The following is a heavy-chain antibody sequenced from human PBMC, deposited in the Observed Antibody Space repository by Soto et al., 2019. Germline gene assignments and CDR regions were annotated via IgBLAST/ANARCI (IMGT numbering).Heavy chain of an antibody. V-gene: IGHV1-8*01. Sequence: ASVKVSSKASGYTLTSYDINWVRQATGQGLEWMGWMNPNSGNTGYAQKFQGRVTMTRNTSISTAYMELSSLRSEDTAVYYCARGGFWSGYYYNVYWGQGTLVTVSS. CDR3: ARGGFWSGYYYNVY. J-gene: IGHJ4*02. CDR1: GYTLTSYD. D-gene: IGHD3-3*01. CDR2: MNPNSGNT.